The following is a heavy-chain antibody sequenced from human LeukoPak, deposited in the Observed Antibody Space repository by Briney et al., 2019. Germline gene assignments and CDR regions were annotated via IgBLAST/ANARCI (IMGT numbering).Heavy chain of an antibody. D-gene: IGHD3-22*01. V-gene: IGHV4-30-4*01. J-gene: IGHJ4*02. CDR2: IYYSGST. CDR1: GGSISSGDYY. Sequence: SQTLSLTCTVSGGSISSGDYYWSWIRQPPGKGLEWIGYIYYSGSTYYNPSLKSRVTISVDTSKNQFSLKLSSVTAADTAVYYCARGNNYYDSSGLDYWGQGTLVTVSS. CDR3: ARGNNYYDSSGLDY.